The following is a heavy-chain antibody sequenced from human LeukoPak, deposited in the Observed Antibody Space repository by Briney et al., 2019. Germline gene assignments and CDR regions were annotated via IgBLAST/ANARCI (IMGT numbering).Heavy chain of an antibody. CDR3: ARDPTFSPEYYFDY. CDR1: GFTFSDYY. J-gene: IGHJ4*02. CDR2: ISSSGSTI. D-gene: IGHD3-10*01. V-gene: IGHV3-11*04. Sequence: GGSLRLSCAASGFTFSDYYMSWIRQAPGKGLEWVSYISSSGSTIYYADSVKGRFTISRDNAKNSLYLQMNSLRAEDTAVYYCARDPTFSPEYYFDYWGQGTLVTVSS.